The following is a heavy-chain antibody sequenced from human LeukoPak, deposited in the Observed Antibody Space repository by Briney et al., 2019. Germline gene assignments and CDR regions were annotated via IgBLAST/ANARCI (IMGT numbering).Heavy chain of an antibody. CDR3: ASTRGYDIYYFDY. V-gene: IGHV4-34*01. D-gene: IGHD3-9*01. Sequence: SGTLSLTCAVYGGSFSGYYWSWIRQPPGKGLEWIGEINHSGSTNYNPSLKRRVTISVDTSKNQFSLKLSSVTAADTAVYYCASTRGYDIYYFDYWGQGTLVTVSS. CDR2: INHSGST. CDR1: GGSFSGYY. J-gene: IGHJ4*02.